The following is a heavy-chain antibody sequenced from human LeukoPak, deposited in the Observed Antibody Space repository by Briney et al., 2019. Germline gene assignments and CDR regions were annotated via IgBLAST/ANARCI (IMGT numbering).Heavy chain of an antibody. J-gene: IGHJ6*03. CDR3: ARDGLEWLVYAAYYYYYMDV. D-gene: IGHD3-3*01. CDR2: ISSSSSYI. Sequence: GGSLRLSCAASGFTFSSYSMKWVRQAPGKGLEWVSSISSSSSYIYYADSVKGRFTISRDNAKISLYLQMNSLRAEDTAVYYCARDGLEWLVYAAYYYYYMDVWGKGTTVTVSS. CDR1: GFTFSSYS. V-gene: IGHV3-21*01.